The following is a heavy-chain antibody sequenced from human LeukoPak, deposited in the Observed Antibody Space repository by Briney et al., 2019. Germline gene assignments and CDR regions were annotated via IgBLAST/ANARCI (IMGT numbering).Heavy chain of an antibody. Sequence: GGSLRLSCAASVFTFSSYSMNWVRQAPGKGLEWGSYISSSSSTIYYADSVKGRFTISRDNSKNTLYFQMNSLRAEDTAVYYCARGTWILGAFDMWGQGTMVTVSS. CDR2: ISSSSSTI. V-gene: IGHV3-48*01. J-gene: IGHJ3*02. CDR1: VFTFSSYS. CDR3: ARGTWILGAFDM. D-gene: IGHD2-2*03.